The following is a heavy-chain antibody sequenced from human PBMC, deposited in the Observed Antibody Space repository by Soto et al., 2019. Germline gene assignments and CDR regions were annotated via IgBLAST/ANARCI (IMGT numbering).Heavy chain of an antibody. J-gene: IGHJ4*02. D-gene: IGHD2-21*01. CDR2: INTFNGNT. Sequence: QVQLVQSGGEVKKPGASVKVSCKASGYRFSSYGLNWLRQAPGQGPEWMGWINTFNGNTNSAQKFQGRLRVTTDTSTSPVFMELSRLTSDDTAVYFCARELGISPSAPLDYWGQGTLITVSS. CDR3: ARELGISPSAPLDY. CDR1: GYRFSSYG. V-gene: IGHV1-18*01.